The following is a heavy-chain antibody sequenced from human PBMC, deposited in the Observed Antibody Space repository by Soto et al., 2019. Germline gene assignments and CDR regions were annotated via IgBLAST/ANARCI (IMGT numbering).Heavy chain of an antibody. CDR2: ISGSGGST. CDR1: GFTFSSYA. J-gene: IGHJ5*02. CDR3: AKVAEGDYDFWSGSNWFDP. V-gene: IGHV3-23*01. D-gene: IGHD3-3*01. Sequence: GGSLRLSCAASGFTFSSYAMSWVRQAPGKGLEWVSAISGSGGSTYNADSVKGRFTISRDNSKNTLYLQMNSLRAEDTAVYYCAKVAEGDYDFWSGSNWFDPWGQGTLVTVSS.